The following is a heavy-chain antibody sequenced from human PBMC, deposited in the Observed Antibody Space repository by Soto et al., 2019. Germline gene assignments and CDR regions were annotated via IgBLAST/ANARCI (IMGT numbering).Heavy chain of an antibody. J-gene: IGHJ3*02. V-gene: IGHV1-18*01. CDR2: ISAYNGNT. D-gene: IGHD5-12*01. CDR3: ARVGLDASGYDSQSAFDI. Sequence: QVQLVQSGAEVKKPGASVKVSCKASGYTFTSYGISWVRQAPGQGLEWMGWISAYNGNTNYAQKLQVRVTMTTDTSTSTAYMELRSLRSDDTAVYYCARVGLDASGYDSQSAFDIWGQGTMVTVSS. CDR1: GYTFTSYG.